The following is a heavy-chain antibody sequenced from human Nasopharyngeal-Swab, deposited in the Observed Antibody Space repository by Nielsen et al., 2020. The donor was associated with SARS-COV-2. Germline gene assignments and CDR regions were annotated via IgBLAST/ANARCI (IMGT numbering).Heavy chain of an antibody. V-gene: IGHV1-69*04. CDR1: GGTFSSYA. Sequence: SVKVSRKASGGTFSSYAISWVRQAPGQGLEWMGRIIPILGIANYAQKFQGRVTITADKSTSTAYMELSSLRSEDTAVYYCARWGRTDGGNPRYFDYWGQGTLVTVSS. CDR3: ARWGRTDGGNPRYFDY. CDR2: IIPILGIA. J-gene: IGHJ4*02. D-gene: IGHD4-23*01.